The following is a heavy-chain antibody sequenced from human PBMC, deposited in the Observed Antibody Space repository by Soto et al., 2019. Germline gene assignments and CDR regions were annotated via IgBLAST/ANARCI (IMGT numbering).Heavy chain of an antibody. D-gene: IGHD3-10*01. J-gene: IGHJ4*02. CDR1: GVSISSYY. V-gene: IGHV4-59*08. Sequence: SETLSLTCTVSGVSISSYYWTWLRQPPGKGLEWIGFMYNSGSTHYNPSLKSRVTISLDTSKNQFSLNLRSVTAADTAVYYCASMGYHYGSGSYPLDYWGQGTLVTVSS. CDR2: MYNSGST. CDR3: ASMGYHYGSGSYPLDY.